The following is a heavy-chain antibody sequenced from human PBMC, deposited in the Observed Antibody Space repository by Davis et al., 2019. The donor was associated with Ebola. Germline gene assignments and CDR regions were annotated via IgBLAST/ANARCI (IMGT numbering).Heavy chain of an antibody. D-gene: IGHD3-22*01. CDR2: IAGSGGST. CDR3: AKRDDSSGYPYYFDC. CDR1: GSTFSSYA. J-gene: IGHJ4*02. V-gene: IGHV3-23*01. Sequence: GGSLRLSCAASGSTFSSYAMSWVRQAPGKGLEWVSAIAGSGGSTYHADSVKGRFTISRDNSKNTLYLQMKSLRVEDSAVYYCAKRDDSSGYPYYFDCWGQGTLVTVSS.